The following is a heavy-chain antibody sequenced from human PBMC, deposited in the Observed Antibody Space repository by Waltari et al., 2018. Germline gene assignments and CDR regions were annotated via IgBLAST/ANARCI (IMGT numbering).Heavy chain of an antibody. D-gene: IGHD5-18*01. CDR2: IHYSGTT. Sequence: QVQLQESGSGLLKPSETLSLTCAVSRGSISTYYWSWIRQPPGKGLEWIGHIHYSGTTKYNPSLESRVTISLEPSKNQFSLKLSSVTAADTAGYYCARSRVTARFYYYYRDVWGRGPTVAVSS. V-gene: IGHV4-59*01. J-gene: IGHJ6*03. CDR1: RGSISTYY. CDR3: ARSRVTARFYYYYRDV.